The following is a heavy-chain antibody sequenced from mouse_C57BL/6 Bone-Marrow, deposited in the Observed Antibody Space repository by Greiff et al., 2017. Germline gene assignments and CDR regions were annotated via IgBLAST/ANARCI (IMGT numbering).Heavy chain of an antibody. Sequence: EVQRVESGGGLVQPGGSLKLSCAASEFTFSDYYMYWVRQTPEKRLEWVAYISNGGGSTYYPDTVKGRFTISRDNAKNTLYLQMSRLKSEDTAMYYCARQSYYGPWGQGTLVTVSA. CDR1: EFTFSDYY. D-gene: IGHD1-1*01. CDR2: ISNGGGST. J-gene: IGHJ3*01. CDR3: ARQSYYGP. V-gene: IGHV5-12*01.